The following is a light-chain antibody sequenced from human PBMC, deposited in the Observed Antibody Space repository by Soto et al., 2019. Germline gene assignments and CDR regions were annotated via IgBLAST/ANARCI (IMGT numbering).Light chain of an antibody. J-gene: IGKJ3*01. CDR3: QQSYSTLST. Sequence: DIKMTQSPSSLSAYVGDRVTITCRASQSISSYLNWYQQKPGKAPKLLIYAASSLQSGVPSRFSGSGSGTDFTLTISSLQPEDFATYYCQQSYSTLSTFGPGTKVDIK. CDR1: QSISSY. V-gene: IGKV1-39*01. CDR2: AAS.